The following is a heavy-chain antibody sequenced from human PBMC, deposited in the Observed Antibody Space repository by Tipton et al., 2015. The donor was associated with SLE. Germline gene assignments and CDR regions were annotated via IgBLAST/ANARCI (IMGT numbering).Heavy chain of an antibody. V-gene: IGHV3-74*01. Sequence: SLRLSCAASGFTFSNYWMHWVRQDPGKGLVGVSRNNTDGSSTSYADPVKGRFTIVRDNAKNTLYLQMSSLRAEDTSVYYCARDSSGYSFDDAFDMWCQGTIVHVSS. D-gene: IGHD3-22*01. CDR3: ARDSSGYSFDDAFDM. CDR1: GFTFSNYW. CDR2: NNTDGSST. J-gene: IGHJ3*02.